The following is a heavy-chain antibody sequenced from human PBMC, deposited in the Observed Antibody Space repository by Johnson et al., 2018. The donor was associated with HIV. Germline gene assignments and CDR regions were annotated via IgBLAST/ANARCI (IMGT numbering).Heavy chain of an antibody. Sequence: QAQLVESGGGVVQPGGSLTLSCADSGFTFSIYAMHWVRQAPGEGLEWVAVISYDGSNKYYADSVKGRFTISRDNSKNKLYLQTHSLRAEDTAVYYCASDREYGLAWGWAFDIWGQGTMVTVSS. CDR2: ISYDGSNK. D-gene: IGHD6-19*01. CDR1: GFTFSIYA. V-gene: IGHV3-30*04. J-gene: IGHJ3*02. CDR3: ASDREYGLAWGWAFDI.